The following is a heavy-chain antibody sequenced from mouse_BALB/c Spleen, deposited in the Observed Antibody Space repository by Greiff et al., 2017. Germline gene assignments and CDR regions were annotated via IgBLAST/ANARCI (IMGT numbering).Heavy chain of an antibody. CDR3: ARRSSYAMDY. CDR1: GFDFSRYW. V-gene: IGHV4-2*02. Sequence: EVKLLESGGGLVQPGGSLNLSCAASGFDFSRYWMSWARQAPGKGQEWIGEINPGSSTINYTPSLKDKFIISRDNAKNTLYLQMSKVRSEDTALYYCARRSSYAMDYWGQGTSVTVSS. J-gene: IGHJ4*01. CDR2: INPGSSTI.